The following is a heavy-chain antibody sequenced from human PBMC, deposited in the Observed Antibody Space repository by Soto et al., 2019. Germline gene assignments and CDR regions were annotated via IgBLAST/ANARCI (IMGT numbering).Heavy chain of an antibody. CDR1: GDSITSTSY. Sequence: QVQLQESGPGLVKPSGTLSLTCGVSGDSITSTSYWSWVRQPPGKGLEWIGEIYHSGGTNSNPSLKSPVSMSVDESKTQLSLRLSSVSAAATALYSCARVSPDASGYYYGAFDIWGQGTMVTVSS. J-gene: IGHJ3*02. CDR2: IYHSGGT. D-gene: IGHD3-22*01. V-gene: IGHV4-4*02. CDR3: ARVSPDASGYYYGAFDI.